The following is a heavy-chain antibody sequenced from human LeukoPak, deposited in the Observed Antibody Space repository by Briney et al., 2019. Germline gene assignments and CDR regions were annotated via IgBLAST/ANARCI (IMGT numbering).Heavy chain of an antibody. Sequence: PGGSLRLSCAASGFTFSSYWMSWVRQAPGKGLEWVANIRQDGSEKNYVDSVKGRFTISRDNAKNSLYLQMNSLRVEDTAVYYCARGHYYGLDVWGKGTTVTISS. V-gene: IGHV3-7*01. CDR3: ARGHYYGLDV. CDR1: GFTFSSYW. J-gene: IGHJ6*04. CDR2: IRQDGSEK.